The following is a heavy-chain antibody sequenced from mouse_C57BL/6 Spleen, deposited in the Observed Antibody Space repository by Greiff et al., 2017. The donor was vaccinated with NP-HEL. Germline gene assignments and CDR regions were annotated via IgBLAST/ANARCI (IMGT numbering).Heavy chain of an antibody. CDR3: ARDGMGVYEAGFAY. J-gene: IGHJ3*01. D-gene: IGHD2-12*01. CDR2: ISDGGSYT. V-gene: IGHV5-4*01. CDR1: GFTFSSYA. Sequence: EVQLQQSGGGLVKPGGSLKLSCAASGFTFSSYAMSWVRQTPEKRLEWVATISDGGSYTYYPDNVKGRFTISRDNAKNNLYLQMSHLKSEDTAMYYCARDGMGVYEAGFAYWGQGTLVTVSA.